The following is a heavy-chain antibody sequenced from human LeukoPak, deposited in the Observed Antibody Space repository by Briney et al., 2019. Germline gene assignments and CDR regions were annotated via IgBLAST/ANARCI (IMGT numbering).Heavy chain of an antibody. J-gene: IGHJ4*02. CDR2: IRYDATNK. CDR3: AKGSNWNYDPRVYIDY. D-gene: IGHD1-7*01. Sequence: GGSLKLSCAASGFTFSGYGMYWVRQAPGKGLDWVAFIRYDATNKYYADSVKGRFTISRDNSKNTLYLQMNSLRVEDTAVYYCAKGSNWNYDPRVYIDYWGQGTLVTVSS. CDR1: GFTFSGYG. V-gene: IGHV3-30*02.